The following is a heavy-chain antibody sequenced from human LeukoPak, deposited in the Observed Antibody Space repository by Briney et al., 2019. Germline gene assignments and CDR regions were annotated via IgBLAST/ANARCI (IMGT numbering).Heavy chain of an antibody. Sequence: SETLSLTCAVYGGSFSGYYWSWIRQPPGEGLEWIGEINHSGSTNYNPSLKSRLTISVDTSKNQFSLTLTSVTAADSAVYYCASRMGTTSQYTFDIWGRGTMVTVSS. CDR2: INHSGST. D-gene: IGHD1-26*01. J-gene: IGHJ3*02. CDR3: ASRMGTTSQYTFDI. V-gene: IGHV4-34*01. CDR1: GGSFSGYY.